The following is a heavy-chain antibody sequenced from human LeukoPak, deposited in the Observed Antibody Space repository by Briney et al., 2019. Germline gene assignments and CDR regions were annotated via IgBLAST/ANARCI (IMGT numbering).Heavy chain of an antibody. Sequence: GGSLRFSCAASGFTFSSYSMNWVRQAPGKGLEWVSSISSSSSYIYYADSVKGRFTISRDNSKNTLYLQMNSLRAEDTAVYYCAKSRTVTTENDAFDIWGQGTMVTVSS. CDR3: AKSRTVTTENDAFDI. CDR1: GFTFSSYS. D-gene: IGHD4-17*01. V-gene: IGHV3-21*04. J-gene: IGHJ3*02. CDR2: ISSSSSYI.